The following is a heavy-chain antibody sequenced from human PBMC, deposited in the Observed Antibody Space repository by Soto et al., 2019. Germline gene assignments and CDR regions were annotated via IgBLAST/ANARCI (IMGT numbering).Heavy chain of an antibody. V-gene: IGHV1-18*01. D-gene: IGHD3-10*01. J-gene: IGHJ4*02. CDR1: GYTFSIYG. CDR2: TSPYNGNT. CDR3: VRDLDGSGSYYTDY. Sequence: ASVKVSCKASGYTFSIYGINWVRQAPGQGLEWMGWTSPYNGNTKYAQNLQGRVTMTTDTSTSTAYTELRSLRPDDTAVYYCVRDLDGSGSYYTDYWGQGTLVTVSS.